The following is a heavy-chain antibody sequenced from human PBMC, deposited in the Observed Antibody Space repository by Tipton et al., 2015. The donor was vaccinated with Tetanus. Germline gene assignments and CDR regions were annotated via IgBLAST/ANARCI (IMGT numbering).Heavy chain of an antibody. J-gene: IGHJ6*02. CDR3: AKFLVVITQGYYHSMDV. V-gene: IGHV3-23*01. D-gene: IGHD3-9*01. Sequence: GSLRLSCVASGFTFSNYAFNWVRQAPGKGLEWVSAISPTGDETYYADSVKGRFTISRDNSKNTLILQMNSLRAEDTAVYFCAKFLVVITQGYYHSMDVWGQGTTVTVSS. CDR2: ISPTGDET. CDR1: GFTFSNYA.